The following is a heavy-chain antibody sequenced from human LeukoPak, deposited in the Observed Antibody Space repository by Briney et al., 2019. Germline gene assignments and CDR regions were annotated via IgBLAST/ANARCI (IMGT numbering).Heavy chain of an antibody. Sequence: GGSLRLSCAASGFTFSSYSMNWVRQAPGKGLEWVSTIHSGRANTYYADSVKGRFTISRDDSKNTLYLQMNSLRAEDTAVYYCATHTIPKSYYFDYWGRGTLVTVSS. CDR2: IHSGRANT. CDR3: ATHTIPKSYYFDY. V-gene: IGHV3-23*01. J-gene: IGHJ4*02. CDR1: GFTFSSYS. D-gene: IGHD2-2*01.